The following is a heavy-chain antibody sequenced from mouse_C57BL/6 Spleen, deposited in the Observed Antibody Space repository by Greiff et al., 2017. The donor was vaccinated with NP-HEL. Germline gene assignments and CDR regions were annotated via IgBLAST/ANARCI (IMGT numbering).Heavy chain of an antibody. CDR1: GFSFNTYA. D-gene: IGHD3-1*01. CDR2: IRRKSNNYET. Sequence: EVQLVESGGGLVQPKGSLKLSCAASGFSFNTYAMNWVRQAPGQGLEWVARIRRKSNNYETYYADSVKDRFTISREDSESMLYLQMNNLKTEDTAMYYCVRTAGKALDYWGQGTLVTVSS. CDR3: VRTAGKALDY. V-gene: IGHV10-1*01. J-gene: IGHJ4*01.